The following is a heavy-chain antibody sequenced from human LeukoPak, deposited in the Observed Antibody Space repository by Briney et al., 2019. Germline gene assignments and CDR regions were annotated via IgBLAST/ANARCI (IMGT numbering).Heavy chain of an antibody. CDR1: GFTFSSYA. D-gene: IGHD1-7*01. Sequence: GGSLRLSCAASGFTFSSYAMSWVGQAPGKGLEGVSAISGSGGSTYYADSVKGRFTISRDNFKNTLYLQMNSLRAEDTAVYYCAKDQPCDWNYGGPLCYFDYWGQGTLVTVSS. J-gene: IGHJ4*02. CDR2: ISGSGGST. CDR3: AKDQPCDWNYGGPLCYFDY. V-gene: IGHV3-23*01.